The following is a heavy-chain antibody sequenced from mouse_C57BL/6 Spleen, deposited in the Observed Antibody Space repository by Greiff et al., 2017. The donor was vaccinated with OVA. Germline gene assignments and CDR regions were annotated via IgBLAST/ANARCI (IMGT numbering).Heavy chain of an antibody. Sequence: QVQLQQSGAELAKPGASVKLSCKASGYTFTSYWMHWVKQRPGQGLEWIGYINPSSGYTKYNQKFKDKATLTADKSSSTAYIQLSSLTYEDSAGYYCARVDSSGYVPFAYWGQGTLVTVSA. CDR1: GYTFTSYW. V-gene: IGHV1-7*01. J-gene: IGHJ3*01. CDR2: INPSSGYT. CDR3: ARVDSSGYVPFAY. D-gene: IGHD3-2*02.